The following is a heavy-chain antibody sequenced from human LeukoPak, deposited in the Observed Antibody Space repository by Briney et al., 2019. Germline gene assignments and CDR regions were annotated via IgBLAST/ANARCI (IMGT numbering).Heavy chain of an antibody. D-gene: IGHD5-18*01. CDR1: GFTFSSCE. Sequence: GGSLRLSCAASGFTFSSCEMNWVCKGPGKGMEWVSYISSSYSSIYYADPVKGRFTISRVNAQNSLYLQTNSLRAEYAAVFYFVRVGTAMDYYYYYMDVWGKGTTVTVSS. CDR2: ISSSYSSI. V-gene: IGHV3-48*03. J-gene: IGHJ6*03. CDR3: VRVGTAMDYYYYYMDV.